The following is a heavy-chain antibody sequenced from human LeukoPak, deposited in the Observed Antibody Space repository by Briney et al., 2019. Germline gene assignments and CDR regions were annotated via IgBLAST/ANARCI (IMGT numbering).Heavy chain of an antibody. Sequence: GGSLRLSCAASGFTFSSYAMSWVRQAPGKGLEWVSAISGSGGSTYYADSVKGRFTISRDNSKNTLYLQMNSLRAEDTAVYYRAKRDLDSSGYYYTSAFDIWGQGTMVTVSS. CDR3: AKRDLDSSGYYYTSAFDI. V-gene: IGHV3-23*01. J-gene: IGHJ3*02. CDR2: ISGSGGST. D-gene: IGHD3-22*01. CDR1: GFTFSSYA.